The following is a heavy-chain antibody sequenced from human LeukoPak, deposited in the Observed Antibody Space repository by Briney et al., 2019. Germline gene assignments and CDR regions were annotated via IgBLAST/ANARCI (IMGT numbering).Heavy chain of an antibody. Sequence: GGSLRLSCAASRFTFSSYGMHWVRQAPGKGLEWVAFIQYDGINKYYADSVKGRFTISRDNSKNTLYLQMNSLRTEDTAVYYCANDLGWIQLNLGRGQGTLVTVSS. V-gene: IGHV3-30*02. D-gene: IGHD5-18*01. J-gene: IGHJ4*02. CDR3: ANDLGWIQLNLG. CDR2: IQYDGINK. CDR1: RFTFSSYG.